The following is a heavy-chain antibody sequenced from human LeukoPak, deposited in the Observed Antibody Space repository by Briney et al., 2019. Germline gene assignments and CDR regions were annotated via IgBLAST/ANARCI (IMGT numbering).Heavy chain of an antibody. CDR2: INPSGGST. Sequence: GASVKVSCKTSGYTFTGYYMHWVRQAPGQGLEWMGIINPSGGSTSCAQKFQGRVTMTRDMSTSTVYMELSSLRSEDTAVYYCAKGPNYSYGNFDYWGQGTLVTVSS. V-gene: IGHV1-46*01. CDR1: GYTFTGYY. CDR3: AKGPNYSYGNFDY. D-gene: IGHD5-18*01. J-gene: IGHJ4*02.